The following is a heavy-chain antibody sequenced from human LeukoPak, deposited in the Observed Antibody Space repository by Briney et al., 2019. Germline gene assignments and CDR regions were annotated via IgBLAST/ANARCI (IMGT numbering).Heavy chain of an antibody. CDR2: IYYSGST. V-gene: IGHV4-61*01. Sequence: SQTLSLTCTVSGGSVSSDSYDWRWIRQPPGKGLEWIGYIYYSGSTNYNPSLKSRVTISVDTSKNQFSLKLSSVTAADTAVYYCARVTRGYFDYWGQGTLVTVSS. D-gene: IGHD2-21*02. J-gene: IGHJ4*02. CDR1: GGSVSSDSYD. CDR3: ARVTRGYFDY.